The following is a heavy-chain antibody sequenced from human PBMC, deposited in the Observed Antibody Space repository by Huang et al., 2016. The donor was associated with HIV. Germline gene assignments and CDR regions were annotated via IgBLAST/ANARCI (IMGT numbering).Heavy chain of an antibody. Sequence: QVQLEQWGARLLKPSETLSLTCGVYVESLSAFFWSWIRQPPGKGLEWIGEINQSGKTNYNPALKSRVTIAVDTSKKQVSLKLKSVTAADTSMYYCARGRGSSWSLFDTWGQGSLVTVFS. D-gene: IGHD6-13*01. CDR2: INQSGKT. J-gene: IGHJ4*02. CDR1: VESLSAFF. CDR3: ARGRGSSWSLFDT. V-gene: IGHV4-34*02.